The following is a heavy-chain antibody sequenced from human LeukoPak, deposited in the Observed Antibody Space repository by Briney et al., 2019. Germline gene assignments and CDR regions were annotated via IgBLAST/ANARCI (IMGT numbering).Heavy chain of an antibody. D-gene: IGHD3-22*01. V-gene: IGHV6-1*01. CDR1: GDSVSSNSAA. CDR2: TYYRSKWYN. Sequence: SQTLSLTCALSGDSVSSNSAAWNWIRQSPSRGLEWLGRTYYRSKWYNDYAVSVKSRITINPDPSKNQFSLQLNSVTPEDTAVYYCARGGTRLLGYYDSSGYYYFDYWGQGTLVTVSS. CDR3: ARGGTRLLGYYDSSGYYYFDY. J-gene: IGHJ4*02.